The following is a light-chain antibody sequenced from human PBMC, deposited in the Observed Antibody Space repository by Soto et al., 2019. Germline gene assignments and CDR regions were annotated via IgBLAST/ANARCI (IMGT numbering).Light chain of an antibody. CDR1: QSISSW. J-gene: IGKJ1*01. CDR3: QQYHEYW. Sequence: DIQMTQSPSTLSASVGDRVTITCRASQSISSWLAWYQQKPGKAPKLLIYDASSLESGVPSRFSGRGSGTEFTLTISSLQPDDFATYYCQQYHEYWFGQGTKVDIK. V-gene: IGKV1-5*01. CDR2: DAS.